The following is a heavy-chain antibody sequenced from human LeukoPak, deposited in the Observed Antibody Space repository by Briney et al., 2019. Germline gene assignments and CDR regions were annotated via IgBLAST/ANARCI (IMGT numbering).Heavy chain of an antibody. CDR1: GFSFSAYG. J-gene: IGHJ4*02. CDR3: ARGCSGWPRAFDY. CDR2: IWSDGSEK. V-gene: IGHV3-33*01. D-gene: IGHD6-25*01. Sequence: PGGSLRLSRAASGFSFSAYGMHWVRQAPGKGLEWVAVIWSDGSEKYYTDSVNGRFTISRDNSKNTVYLQMNSLRDDDTAVYYCARGCSGWPRAFDYWGQGTLVTVSS.